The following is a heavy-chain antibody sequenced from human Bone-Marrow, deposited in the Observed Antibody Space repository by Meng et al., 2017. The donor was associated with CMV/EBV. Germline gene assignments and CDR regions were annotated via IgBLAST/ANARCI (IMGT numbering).Heavy chain of an antibody. Sequence: SCAASGFTFSSYSMNWVRQAPGKGLEWVSSISSSSSYIYYADSVKGRFTISRDNAKNSLYLQMNSLRAEDTAVYYCARGSNVYYGMDVWGQGTTVTVSS. V-gene: IGHV3-21*01. D-gene: IGHD4-11*01. CDR3: ARGSNVYYGMDV. CDR2: ISSSSSYI. CDR1: GFTFSSYS. J-gene: IGHJ6*02.